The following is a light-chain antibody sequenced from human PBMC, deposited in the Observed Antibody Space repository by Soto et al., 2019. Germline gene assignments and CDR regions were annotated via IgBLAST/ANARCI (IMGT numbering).Light chain of an antibody. V-gene: IGKV3-15*01. CDR3: QQYNNWPPWT. Sequence: EIVMTQSPATLSVSPGERATLSCRASQNVSSNLAWYQQKPGQATRLLIYGASTRATGIPARFSGSGSGTNFTLIISSLQSEDFAVYYCQQYNNWPPWTFGQGTKVDIK. CDR1: QNVSSN. J-gene: IGKJ1*01. CDR2: GAS.